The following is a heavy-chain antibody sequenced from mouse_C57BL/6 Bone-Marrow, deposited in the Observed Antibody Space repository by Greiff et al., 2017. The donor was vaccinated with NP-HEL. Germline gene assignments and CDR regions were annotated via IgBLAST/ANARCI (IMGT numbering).Heavy chain of an antibody. Sequence: EVQLQQSGAELVRPGASVKLSCTASGFNIKDDYMHWVKQRPEQGLEWIGWIDPENGDTEYASKFQGKATITADTSSNTVYLQLSSLTSEDTAVYYCNTPFTPIYAMGYWGQGTSVTVSS. CDR2: IDPENGDT. CDR3: NTPFTPIYAMGY. CDR1: GFNIKDDY. V-gene: IGHV14-4*01. J-gene: IGHJ4*01.